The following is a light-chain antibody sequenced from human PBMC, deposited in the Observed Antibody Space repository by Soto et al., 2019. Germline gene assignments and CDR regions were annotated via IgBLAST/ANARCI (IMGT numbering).Light chain of an antibody. CDR2: DVS. CDR1: SSDVGGYNY. V-gene: IGLV2-11*01. CDR3: CSYACSYYV. J-gene: IGLJ1*01. Sequence: QSALTQPRSVSGSPGQSVTISCTETSSDVGGYNYVSWYQQHPGKAPKLMIYDVSKRPSGVPDRFSGSKSGNTASLTISGLQAEDEADYYCCSYACSYYVFGTGTKVTDL.